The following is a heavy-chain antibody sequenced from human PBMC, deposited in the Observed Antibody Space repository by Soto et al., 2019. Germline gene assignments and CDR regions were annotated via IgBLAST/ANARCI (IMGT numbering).Heavy chain of an antibody. V-gene: IGHV1-69*06. CDR3: ARERYDAYYYYGMDV. CDR2: IIPIFGTA. CDR1: GATISSYG. Sequence: QVQLVQSGAEVKKPGSSVKVSCKASGATISSYGISWVRQAPGQGLEWMGGIIPIFGTANYAQKFQGRVTITADKSTSTAYMELSSLRSEDTAVYYCARERYDAYYYYGMDVWGQGTTVTVSS. J-gene: IGHJ6*02. D-gene: IGHD3-3*01.